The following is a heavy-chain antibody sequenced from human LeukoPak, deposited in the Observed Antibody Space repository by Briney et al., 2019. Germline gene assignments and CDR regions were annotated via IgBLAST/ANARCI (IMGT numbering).Heavy chain of an antibody. D-gene: IGHD2-21*01. CDR2: INPNSGGT. J-gene: IGHJ4*02. V-gene: IGHV1-2*02. Sequence: ASVKVSCKAAGYSFTTFHINWVRQAPGQGPEWMGWINPNSGGTNYAQKFQGRVTMTRDTSISTAYMELSRLRSDDTAVYYCARVIDVAKSGYFDYWGQGTLVTVSS. CDR3: ARVIDVAKSGYFDY. CDR1: GYSFTTFH.